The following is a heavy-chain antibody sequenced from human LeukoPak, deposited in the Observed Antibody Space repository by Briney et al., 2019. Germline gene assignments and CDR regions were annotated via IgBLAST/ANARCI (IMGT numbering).Heavy chain of an antibody. Sequence: GGSLRLSCAASGFTFSSYAMSWVRQAPGKGLEWVSAISGSGGRTYSAESVKGRFTIFRDNSKNTLYLQMNSLRAECTAVYYCAKDIRTVISAFDYWGQGTLVTVSS. V-gene: IGHV3-23*01. J-gene: IGHJ4*02. D-gene: IGHD3-10*01. CDR3: AKDIRTVISAFDY. CDR2: ISGSGGRT. CDR1: GFTFSSYA.